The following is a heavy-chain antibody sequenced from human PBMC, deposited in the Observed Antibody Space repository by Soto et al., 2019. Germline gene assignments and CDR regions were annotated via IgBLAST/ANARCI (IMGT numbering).Heavy chain of an antibody. Sequence: ESGGGVVQPGRSLRLSCAASGFTFSSYGMHWVRQAPGKGLEWVAVIWYDGSNKYYADSVKGRFTISRDNSKNTLYLQMNSLRAEDTAVYYCARGMATITSWYFDLWGRGTLVTVSS. V-gene: IGHV3-33*01. D-gene: IGHD5-12*01. CDR2: IWYDGSNK. CDR1: GFTFSSYG. J-gene: IGHJ2*01. CDR3: ARGMATITSWYFDL.